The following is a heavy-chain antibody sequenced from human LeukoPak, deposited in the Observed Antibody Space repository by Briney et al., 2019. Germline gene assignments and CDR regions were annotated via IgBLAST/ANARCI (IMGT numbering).Heavy chain of an antibody. CDR1: GGSVSSVSYY. Sequence: PSETLSLTCTVSGGSVSSVSYYWSWIRQPPGKGLEWIGYIYYSGSTNYNPSLKSRVTISVDTSKNQFSLKLSSVTAADTAVYYCARGMYSSSWYYYGMDVWGQGTTVTVSS. CDR2: IYYSGST. CDR3: ARGMYSSSWYYYGMDV. D-gene: IGHD6-13*01. J-gene: IGHJ6*02. V-gene: IGHV4-61*01.